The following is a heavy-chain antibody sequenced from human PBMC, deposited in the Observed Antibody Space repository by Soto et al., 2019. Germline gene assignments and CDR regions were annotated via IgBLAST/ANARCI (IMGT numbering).Heavy chain of an antibody. CDR2: IKSKKDGGAR. V-gene: IGHV3-15*01. CDR3: VEGWNDF. J-gene: IGHJ4*02. Sequence: EVQVVESGGDLVAPGGSLRLSCVTSGFMFSSAWMSWVRQAPGKGLEWVARIKSKKDGGARDYAAPVNGRFSISRDDSKSTVYLQMNSLRAEDTALYYCVEGWNDFWGQGTLVTVSS. CDR1: GFMFSSAW. D-gene: IGHD1-1*01.